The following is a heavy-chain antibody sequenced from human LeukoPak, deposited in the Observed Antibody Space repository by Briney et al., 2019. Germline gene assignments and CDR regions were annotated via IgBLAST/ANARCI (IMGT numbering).Heavy chain of an antibody. CDR1: GGSFSSINYY. V-gene: IGHV4-39*01. CDR3: ARQEDLFDH. J-gene: IGHJ4*02. CDR2: IYYSGTT. Sequence: SETLSLTCTVSGGSFSSINYYWVWIRQPPGKGLEWIGSIYYSGTTYYNPSLTSRVTISVDTSNNQFSLRLSSVTAADTAVYYCARQEDLFDHWGQGTPVTVSS.